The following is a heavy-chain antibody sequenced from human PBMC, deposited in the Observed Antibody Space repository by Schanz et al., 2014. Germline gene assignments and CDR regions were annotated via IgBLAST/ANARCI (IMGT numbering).Heavy chain of an antibody. D-gene: IGHD7-27*01. CDR3: ARENLNWEAFDI. CDR1: GFIFNDYY. Sequence: QVQLVESGGGFVQPGGSLRLSCAASGFIFNDYYMNWIRQAPGKGLEWLSYISRDGTTSYYADSVKGRFTISRDNAKNSLYLEMTSLRGEDTAVYYCARENLNWEAFDIWGQGTVVTVSS. J-gene: IGHJ3*02. V-gene: IGHV3-11*01. CDR2: ISRDGTTS.